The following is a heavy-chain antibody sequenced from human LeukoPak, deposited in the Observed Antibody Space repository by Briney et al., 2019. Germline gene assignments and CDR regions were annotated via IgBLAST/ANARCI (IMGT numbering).Heavy chain of an antibody. CDR2: ISGSGSTI. CDR1: GFTFSDYY. Sequence: PGGSLRLSCAASGFTFSDYYMSWIRQAPGKGLEWLSYISGSGSTIYYADSVKGRFTISRDNAKDSLYLQMNSLRAEDTAVYYCARERAEWENYWGQGTLVTVSS. CDR3: ARERAEWENY. D-gene: IGHD1-26*01. J-gene: IGHJ4*02. V-gene: IGHV3-11*04.